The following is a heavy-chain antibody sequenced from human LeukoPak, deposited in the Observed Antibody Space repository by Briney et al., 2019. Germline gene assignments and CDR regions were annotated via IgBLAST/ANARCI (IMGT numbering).Heavy chain of an antibody. CDR2: FSTSPR. Sequence: PGGSLRLSCAASGFTIINYAMSWVRQGPGKGLEWVSGFSTSPRYAESVRGRFTVSRDHSTNTLYLQMNRLRAEDTAVYYCARGEVAVQYYFESWGQGTLVTVSS. CDR3: ARGEVAVQYYFES. CDR1: GFTIINYA. J-gene: IGHJ4*02. D-gene: IGHD3-22*01. V-gene: IGHV3-23*01.